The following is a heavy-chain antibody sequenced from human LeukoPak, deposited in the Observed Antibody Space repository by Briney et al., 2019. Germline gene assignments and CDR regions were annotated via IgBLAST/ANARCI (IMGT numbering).Heavy chain of an antibody. CDR2: IIPIFGTA. CDR3: AADPYYYDSSGYYRDDY. D-gene: IGHD3-22*01. CDR1: GGTFISYA. Sequence: ASVKVSCKASGGTFISYAISWVRQAPGQGLEWMGGIIPIFGTANYAQKFQERVTITRDMSTSTAYMELSSLRSEDTAVYYCAADPYYYDSSGYYRDDYWGQGPLVTVSS. J-gene: IGHJ4*02. V-gene: IGHV1-69*05.